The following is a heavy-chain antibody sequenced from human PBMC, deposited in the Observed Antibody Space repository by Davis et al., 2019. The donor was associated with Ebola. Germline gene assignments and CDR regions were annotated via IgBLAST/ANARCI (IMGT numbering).Heavy chain of an antibody. Sequence: GESLKISCSASGFTFSSYAMHWVRQAPGKGLEYVSAISSNGGSTYYADSVKGRFTISRDNSKNTLYLQMNSLRAEDTAVYYCARDGGVGATLGYYYGMNVWGKGTTVTVSS. V-gene: IGHV3-64*04. CDR3: ARDGGVGATLGYYYGMNV. D-gene: IGHD1-26*01. CDR1: GFTFSSYA. CDR2: ISSNGGST. J-gene: IGHJ6*04.